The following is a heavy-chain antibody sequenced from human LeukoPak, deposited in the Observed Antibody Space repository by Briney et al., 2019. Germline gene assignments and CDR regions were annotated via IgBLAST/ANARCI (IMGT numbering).Heavy chain of an antibody. D-gene: IGHD5-18*01. Sequence: ASVKVSCKASGYTFTSYGISWVRQAPGQGLEWMGWISAYNSNTNYAQKLQGRVTMTTDTSTSTAYMELRSLRSDDTAVYYCAMTRGYSYGYVLYFDYWGQGTLVTVSS. J-gene: IGHJ4*02. CDR2: ISAYNSNT. CDR3: AMTRGYSYGYVLYFDY. V-gene: IGHV1-18*01. CDR1: GYTFTSYG.